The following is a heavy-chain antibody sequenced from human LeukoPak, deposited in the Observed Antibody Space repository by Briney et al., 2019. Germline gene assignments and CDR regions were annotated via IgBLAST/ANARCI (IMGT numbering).Heavy chain of an antibody. J-gene: IGHJ3*01. V-gene: IGHV5-51*01. CDR2: IYPDDSET. Sequence: GESLKISCKASGYTFSDYWIGWVRHMPGKGLEWMTIIYPDDSETRCSPSLQGQVTISADKSINTAYLQWSSLKASDSGMYYCARQRGYRMTKDGFDVWGQGTMVTVSS. CDR1: GYTFSDYW. CDR3: ARQRGYRMTKDGFDV. D-gene: IGHD5-18*01.